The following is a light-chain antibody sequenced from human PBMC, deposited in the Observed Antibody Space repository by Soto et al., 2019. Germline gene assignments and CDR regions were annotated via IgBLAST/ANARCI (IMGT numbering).Light chain of an antibody. V-gene: IGKV1-9*01. J-gene: IGKJ5*01. CDR1: QGIHSH. CDR3: QQVSGYPLS. Sequence: DIPSTQSPSLLSASGGDRVTITFLASQGIHSHLDWYQQEPGKAPKLLIYAASNLQSGVPSRFRGSASGTEFTLTISSLQTEDFATYYCQQVSGYPLSFGGGTRLDIK. CDR2: AAS.